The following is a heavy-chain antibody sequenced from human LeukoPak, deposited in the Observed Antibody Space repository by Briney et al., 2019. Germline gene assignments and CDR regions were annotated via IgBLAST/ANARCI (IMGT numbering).Heavy chain of an antibody. V-gene: IGHV4-39*01. CDR3: ARVVVTGAFSSWFVP. J-gene: IGHJ5*02. D-gene: IGHD2-15*01. CDR1: GGSISNSEYL. CDR2: LHHTGRA. Sequence: SETLSLTYTVSGGSISNSEYLWGWPRPPPGKGLEWMESLHHTGRAFYHPSLKSRASVSADTSRNQFSLKLTSATAADTSVYFCARVVVTGAFSSWFVPWGQGILVSVSS.